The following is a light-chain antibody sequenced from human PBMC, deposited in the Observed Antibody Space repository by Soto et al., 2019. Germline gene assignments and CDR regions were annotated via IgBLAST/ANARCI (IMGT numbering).Light chain of an antibody. CDR3: PSYDSSLSGPVV. J-gene: IGLJ2*01. CDR2: GTS. CDR1: SSNIGAGYD. Sequence: QSVLTQPPSVSGAPGQRVTISFTESSSNIGAGYDVHWYQQLPGTAPKLLIYGTSNRPSGVTDRCSGSTSGTSASLAIDGLQAEDEADYYCPSYDSSLSGPVVFGGGTQLTVL. V-gene: IGLV1-40*01.